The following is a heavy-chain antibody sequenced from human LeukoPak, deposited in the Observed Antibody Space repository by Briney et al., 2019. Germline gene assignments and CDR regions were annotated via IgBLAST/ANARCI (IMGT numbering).Heavy chain of an antibody. Sequence: SETLSLTCAVYGGTFSGYYWSWIRQPPGKGLEWIGEINHSGSTNYNPSLKSRVTISVDTSKNQFSLKLSSVTAADTAVYYCARHTDTSYYDSSGYYYGLWYFDLWGRGTLVTVSS. CDR2: INHSGST. CDR1: GGTFSGYY. CDR3: ARHTDTSYYDSSGYYYGLWYFDL. J-gene: IGHJ2*01. D-gene: IGHD3-22*01. V-gene: IGHV4-34*01.